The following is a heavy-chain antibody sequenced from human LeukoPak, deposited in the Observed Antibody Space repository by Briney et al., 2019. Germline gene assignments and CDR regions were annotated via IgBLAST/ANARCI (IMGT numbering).Heavy chain of an antibody. CDR2: ISTDSSYI. CDR1: GFTFSTYS. CDR3: ARDTPKDY. J-gene: IGHJ4*02. Sequence: AGGSLRLSCAASGFTFSTYSMHWVRQAPGKGLEWVSSISTDSSYIYYADSVKGRFTISRDNAKSSLYLQMNSLRAEDTAVYYGARDTPKDYWAQGTLVTVSS. V-gene: IGHV3-21*01.